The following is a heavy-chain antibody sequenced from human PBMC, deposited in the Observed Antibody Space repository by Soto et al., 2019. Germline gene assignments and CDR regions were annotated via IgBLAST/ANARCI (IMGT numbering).Heavy chain of an antibody. J-gene: IGHJ3*02. D-gene: IGHD3-3*01. CDR1: GYSFTSYW. CDR3: ARLSHYYFWSGYYLYDASDT. V-gene: IGHV5-51*01. CDR2: IYPGDSDT. Sequence: PGESLKISCKGSGYSFTSYWIGWVRQMPGKGLEWMGIIYPGDSDTRYSPSFQGQVTISADKSISTAYLQWSSLKASDTAMYYCARLSHYYFWSGYYLYDASDTWGQGTMVTVS.